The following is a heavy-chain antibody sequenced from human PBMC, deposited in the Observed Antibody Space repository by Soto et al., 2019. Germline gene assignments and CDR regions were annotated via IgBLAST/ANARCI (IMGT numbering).Heavy chain of an antibody. J-gene: IGHJ4*02. D-gene: IGHD3-9*01. V-gene: IGHV3-21*01. CDR3: ATPDILTCYYPFDY. CDR1: GFTFSSYS. CDR2: ISSSSSYI. Sequence: EVQLVESGGGLVKPGGSLRLSCAASGFTFSSYSMNWVRQAPGKGLEWVSSISSSSSYIYYADSVKGRFTISRDNAKNSLYLQMNSLRAEDTAVYYCATPDILTCYYPFDYWGQGTLVTVSS.